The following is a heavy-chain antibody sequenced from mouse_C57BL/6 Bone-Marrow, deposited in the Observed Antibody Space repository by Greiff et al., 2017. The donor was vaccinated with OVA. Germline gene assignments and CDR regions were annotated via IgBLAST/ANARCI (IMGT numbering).Heavy chain of an antibody. J-gene: IGHJ4*01. V-gene: IGHV1-81*01. CDR2: IYPRSGTT. CDR3: ARVIRRYYAMDY. D-gene: IGHD2-4*01. CDR1: GYTFTSYG. Sequence: QVQLQQSGAELARPGASVKLSCKASGYTFTSYGISWVKQRTGQGLEWIGEIYPRSGTTYYNQKFKGKATLTADKSSSTAYMELRSLTSEDSAVYFCARVIRRYYAMDYWGQGTSVTVSS.